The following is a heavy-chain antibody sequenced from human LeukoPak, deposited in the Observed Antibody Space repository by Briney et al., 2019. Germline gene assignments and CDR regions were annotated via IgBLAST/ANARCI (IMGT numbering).Heavy chain of an antibody. D-gene: IGHD2-15*01. Sequence: GASVKVSCKASGYTFTGYYMHWVRQAPGQGLEWMGWVSAYNGNTNYAQKLQGRVTMTTDTSTSTAYMELRSLRSDDTAVYYCARDFGIGSGPAGFDYWGQGTLVTVSS. CDR1: GYTFTGYY. CDR2: VSAYNGNT. CDR3: ARDFGIGSGPAGFDY. V-gene: IGHV1-18*04. J-gene: IGHJ4*02.